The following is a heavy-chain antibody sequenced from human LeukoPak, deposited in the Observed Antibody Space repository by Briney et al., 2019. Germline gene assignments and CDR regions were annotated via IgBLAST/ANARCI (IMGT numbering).Heavy chain of an antibody. J-gene: IGHJ4*02. CDR3: ARHTVGSRGIGIDY. CDR2: IYYSGST. Sequence: KPSETLSLTCTVSGGSISSSSYYWGWIRQPPGKGLEWIGSIYYSGSTYYNPSLKSRVTISVDTSKNQFSLKLSSVTAADTAVYYCARHTVGSRGIGIDYWGQGTLVTVSS. CDR1: GGSISSSSYY. V-gene: IGHV4-39*07. D-gene: IGHD1-1*01.